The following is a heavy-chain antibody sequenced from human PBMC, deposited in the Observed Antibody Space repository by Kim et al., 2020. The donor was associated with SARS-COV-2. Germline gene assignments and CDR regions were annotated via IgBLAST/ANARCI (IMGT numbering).Heavy chain of an antibody. J-gene: IGHJ4*02. CDR3: ASRRGYFDY. V-gene: IGHV4-4*02. Sequence: GSTNYNPSLKSRVTISVDKSKNQFSLKLSSVTAADTAVYYCASRRGYFDYWGQGTLVTVSS. D-gene: IGHD5-12*01. CDR2: GST.